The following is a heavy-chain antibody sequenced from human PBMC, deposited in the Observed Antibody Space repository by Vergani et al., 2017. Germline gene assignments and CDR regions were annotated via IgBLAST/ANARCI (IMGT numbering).Heavy chain of an antibody. J-gene: IGHJ6*02. CDR2: VDPEVGET. Sequence: EVQLVQSGAEVKKPGATMKISCQVSGYTFTDHYMHWVKQAPGKGLEGMGLVDPEVGETLYAEKFKGRVTIAADTSTDTAHLELSSLRTEDTAVYYCATPQTVTTGGMEVWGQGTTVIVSS. CDR1: GYTFTDHY. CDR3: ATPQTVTTGGMEV. V-gene: IGHV1-69-2*01. D-gene: IGHD4-17*01.